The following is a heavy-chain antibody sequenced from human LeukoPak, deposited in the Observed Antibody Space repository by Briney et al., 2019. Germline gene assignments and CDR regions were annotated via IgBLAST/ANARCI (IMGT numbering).Heavy chain of an antibody. CDR1: GASVTSSNSY. CDR3: ASHHYYAVGSVRGWFGP. D-gene: IGHD3-10*01. Sequence: PSETLSLTCNVSGASVTSSNSYWGWIRQPPGKGLEWIATIDNSGTTYYNPPLKSRVTISVDTSKNQLSLRMSSVTAADTAVYFCASHHYYAVGSVRGWFGPWGQGTLVTASS. V-gene: IGHV4-39*07. CDR2: IDNSGTT. J-gene: IGHJ5*02.